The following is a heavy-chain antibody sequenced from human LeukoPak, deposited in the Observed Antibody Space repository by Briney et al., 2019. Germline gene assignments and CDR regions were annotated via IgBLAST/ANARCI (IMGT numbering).Heavy chain of an antibody. V-gene: IGHV4-59*01. D-gene: IGHD4-23*01. CDR2: IYYSGST. J-gene: IGHJ4*02. Sequence: PSETLSLTCSVSGGSISSYYWSWLRQPPGKGLEWIGYIYYSGSTNYNPSLKSRVTISVDTSKNQFSLTLNSVTAADTAVYYCARDYYGGNSSPYYFDYWGQGTLVTVSS. CDR3: ARDYYGGNSSPYYFDY. CDR1: GGSISSYY.